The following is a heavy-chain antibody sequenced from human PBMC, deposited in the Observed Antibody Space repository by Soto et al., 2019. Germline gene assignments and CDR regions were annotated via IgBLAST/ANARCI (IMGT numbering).Heavy chain of an antibody. CDR2: IIPIFGTA. J-gene: IGHJ6*02. Sequence: QVQLVQSGAEVKKPGSSVKVSCKASGGTFSSYAISWVRQAPGQGLEWMGGIIPIFGTANYAQKFQGRVTITAHESTSTAYMELSSLRSEDTAVYYCARGDSGSYHRYYYYGMDVWGQGTTVTVSS. V-gene: IGHV1-69*01. D-gene: IGHD1-26*01. CDR3: ARGDSGSYHRYYYYGMDV. CDR1: GGTFSSYA.